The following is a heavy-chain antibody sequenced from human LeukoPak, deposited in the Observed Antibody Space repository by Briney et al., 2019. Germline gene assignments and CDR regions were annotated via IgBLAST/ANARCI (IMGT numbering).Heavy chain of an antibody. J-gene: IGHJ4*02. Sequence: PSQTLPLTCAVSGGSISSGGYSWSWIRQPPGKGLEWIGYIYHSGSTYYNPSLKSRVTISVDRSKNQFSLKLSSVTAADTAVYYCARGPAFWSGAYYFDYWGQGTLVTVSS. CDR3: ARGPAFWSGAYYFDY. CDR1: GGSISSGGYS. D-gene: IGHD3-3*01. CDR2: IYHSGST. V-gene: IGHV4-30-2*01.